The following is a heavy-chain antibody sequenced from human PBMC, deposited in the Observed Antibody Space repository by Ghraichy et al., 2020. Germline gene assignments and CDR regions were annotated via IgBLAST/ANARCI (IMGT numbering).Heavy chain of an antibody. D-gene: IGHD3-10*01. CDR2: IYYSGST. J-gene: IGHJ4*02. Sequence: ETLSLTCTVSGGSISSYYWSWIRQPPGKRLEWIGYIYYSGSTNYNPSLKSRVTISVDTSKNQFSLKLSSVTAADTAVYYCARGGPVLLWFGELFDWGQGTLVTVSS. V-gene: IGHV4-59*01. CDR3: ARGGPVLLWFGELFD. CDR1: GGSISSYY.